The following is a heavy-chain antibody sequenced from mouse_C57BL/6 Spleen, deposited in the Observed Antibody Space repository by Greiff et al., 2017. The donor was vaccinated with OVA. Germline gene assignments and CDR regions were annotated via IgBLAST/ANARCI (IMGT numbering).Heavy chain of an antibody. CDR3: ARGGSSLGFAY. CDR1: GYTFTSYW. CDR2: IYPSDSET. Sequence: VKLQQPGAELVRPGSSVKLSCKASGYTFTSYWMDWVKQRPGQGLEWIGNIYPSDSETHYNQKFKDKATLTVDKSSSTAYMQLSSLTSEDSAVYYCARGGSSLGFAYWGQGTLVTVSA. V-gene: IGHV1-61*01. J-gene: IGHJ3*01. D-gene: IGHD1-1*01.